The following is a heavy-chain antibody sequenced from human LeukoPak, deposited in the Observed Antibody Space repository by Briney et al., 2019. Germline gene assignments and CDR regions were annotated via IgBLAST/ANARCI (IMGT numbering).Heavy chain of an antibody. V-gene: IGHV4-30-4*01. CDR2: IYYSGST. Sequence: PSQTVSLTCTVSVDSNSIGDYYWSSIRQPRGKGLEWIGYIYYSGSTYYNASLKSRVTISVDTSKNQFSLKLSSVTAADTAVYYCARLGDSLFDYWGQGTLVAVSS. CDR1: VDSNSIGDYY. J-gene: IGHJ4*02. D-gene: IGHD2-21*01. CDR3: ARLGDSLFDY.